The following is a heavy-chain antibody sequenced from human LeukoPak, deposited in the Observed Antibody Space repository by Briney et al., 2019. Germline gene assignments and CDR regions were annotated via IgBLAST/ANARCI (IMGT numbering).Heavy chain of an antibody. CDR2: IIPILGIA. D-gene: IGHD1-26*01. V-gene: IGHV1-69*04. CDR1: GGTFSSYA. CDR3: ATSIVTQNHYYYGMDV. Sequence: SVKVSCKASGGTFSSYAISWVRQAPGQGLEWMGRIIPILGIANYAQKFQGRVTITADKSTSTAYMELSSLRSEDTAVYYCATSIVTQNHYYYGMDVWGQGTTVTVSS. J-gene: IGHJ6*02.